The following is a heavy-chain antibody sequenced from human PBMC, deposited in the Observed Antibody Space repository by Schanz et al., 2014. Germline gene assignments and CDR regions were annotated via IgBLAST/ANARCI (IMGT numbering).Heavy chain of an antibody. J-gene: IGHJ4*02. D-gene: IGHD3-10*01. CDR1: GFTFRSHA. Sequence: QVQLVESGGGVVQPGRSLRLSCAASGFTFRSHAMHWVRQAPGQGLEWMGKIIPVLNIATYAQRFQGRVSITADTSTNTAYMELSSLTSEDTAVHYCARGRGFYDYWGQGTLVTVSS. V-gene: IGHV1-69*09. CDR2: IIPVLNIA. CDR3: ARGRGFYDY.